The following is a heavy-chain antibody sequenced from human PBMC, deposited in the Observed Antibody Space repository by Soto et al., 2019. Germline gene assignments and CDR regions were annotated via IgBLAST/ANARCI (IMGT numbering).Heavy chain of an antibody. CDR1: GGSFSGYY. CDR3: ARRAEQQLVLGYYFDY. V-gene: IGHV4-34*01. Sequence: QVQLQQWGAGLLKPSETLSLTCAVYGGSFSGYYWSWIRQPPGKGLEWIGEINHSGSTNYDPSLTSRVTISVDTSKNQFSLKLSSVTAADTAVYYCARRAEQQLVLGYYFDYWGQGTLVTVSS. CDR2: INHSGST. J-gene: IGHJ4*02. D-gene: IGHD6-13*01.